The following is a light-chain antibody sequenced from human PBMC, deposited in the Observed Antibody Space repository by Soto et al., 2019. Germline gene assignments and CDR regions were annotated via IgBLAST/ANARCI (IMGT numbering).Light chain of an antibody. J-gene: IGLJ2*01. V-gene: IGLV3-21*02. CDR1: RIGDKA. Sequence: SYELTQPPSVSVAPGQTARIPCGGNRIGDKAVHWHQQRPGRAPLLVVYDDSDRPSGIPERFSGSNSGDTATLTISMVEPGDEAVYYCQVWDARGAHRVVFGGGTKLTVL. CDR2: DDS. CDR3: QVWDARGAHRVV.